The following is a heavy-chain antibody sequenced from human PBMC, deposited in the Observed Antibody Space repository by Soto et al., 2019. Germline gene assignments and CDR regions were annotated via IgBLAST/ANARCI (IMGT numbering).Heavy chain of an antibody. V-gene: IGHV3-21*01. J-gene: IGHJ5*02. CDR2: ISSSSSYI. Sequence: GGSLRLSCAASGFTFSSYSMNWVRQAPGKGLEWVSSISSSSSYIYYADSVKGRFTISRDNAKNSLYLQMNSLRAEDTAVYYCARSYYDFWSGYFNWFDPWGQGTLVTVSS. CDR3: ARSYYDFWSGYFNWFDP. CDR1: GFTFSSYS. D-gene: IGHD3-3*01.